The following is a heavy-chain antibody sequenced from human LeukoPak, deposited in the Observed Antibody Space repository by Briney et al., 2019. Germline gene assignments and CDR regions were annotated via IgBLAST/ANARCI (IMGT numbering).Heavy chain of an antibody. D-gene: IGHD3-22*01. J-gene: IGHJ4*02. CDR3: ARGSPYYYDSSGYYQAYDY. Sequence: GGSLRLSCAASGFTFSSYNMNWVRQAPGKGLEWVSSISSNSYIYYADSEKGRFTISRDNAKNSLYLQMNSLRAEDTAVYYCARGSPYYYDSSGYYQAYDYWGQGTLVTVSS. CDR1: GFTFSSYN. V-gene: IGHV3-21*01. CDR2: ISSNSYI.